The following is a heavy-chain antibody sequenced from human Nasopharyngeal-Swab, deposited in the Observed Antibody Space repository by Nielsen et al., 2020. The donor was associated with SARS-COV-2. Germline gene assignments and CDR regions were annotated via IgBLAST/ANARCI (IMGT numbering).Heavy chain of an antibody. V-gene: IGHV3-33*01. CDR1: GFTFSSYG. Sequence: GESLKTSCAASGFTFSSYGMHWVRQAPGKGLEWVAVIWYDGSNKYYADSVKGRFTISRDNSKNTLYLQMNSLRAEDTAVYYCARDLPLIAAAGIPPRNWGQGTLVTVSS. CDR2: IWYDGSNK. CDR3: ARDLPLIAAAGIPPRN. D-gene: IGHD6-13*01. J-gene: IGHJ4*02.